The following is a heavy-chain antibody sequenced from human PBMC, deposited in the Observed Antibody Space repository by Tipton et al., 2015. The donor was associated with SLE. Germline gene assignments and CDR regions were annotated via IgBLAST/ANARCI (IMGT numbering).Heavy chain of an antibody. V-gene: IGHV3-9*01. Sequence: SLRLSCEGSGFNFEDYAMHWVRQAPGKGLEWVSFITWNSGRTGYADSVKGRFTISRDNAKNSLYPQMNSLRGEDTALYYCAKDKEMATITTYFFDSWGQGTLVMVSS. CDR2: ITWNSGRT. D-gene: IGHD5-24*01. CDR1: GFNFEDYA. J-gene: IGHJ4*02. CDR3: AKDKEMATITTYFFDS.